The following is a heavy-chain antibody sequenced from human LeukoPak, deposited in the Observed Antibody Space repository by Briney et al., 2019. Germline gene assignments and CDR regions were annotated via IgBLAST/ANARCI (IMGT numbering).Heavy chain of an antibody. CDR3: ATKVGKFWYFDL. D-gene: IGHD1-26*01. CDR1: GFTFSSYW. J-gene: IGHJ2*01. Sequence: GGSRRLSCAASGFTFSSYWMSWVRQAPGKGLEWVANIKEDGSEKYYVDSVKGRFTISRDNAKNSLYLQMNSLRAEDTAVYYCATKVGKFWYFDLWGRGTLVTVSS. V-gene: IGHV3-7*03. CDR2: IKEDGSEK.